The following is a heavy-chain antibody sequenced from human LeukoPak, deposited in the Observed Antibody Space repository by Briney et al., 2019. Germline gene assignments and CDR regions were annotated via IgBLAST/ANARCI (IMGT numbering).Heavy chain of an antibody. CDR3: AGERGEEYSSGWYKTNFFYN. CDR1: GDSFTSVTNY. D-gene: IGHD6-19*01. V-gene: IGHV4-39*07. J-gene: IGHJ4*02. CDR2: GDYSGGT. Sequence: SETLSLTCTVSGDSFTSVTNYWAWIRQPPGKGLEWIASGDYSGGTYYNPSLESRVAISADMSKKQISLKLASVTGADTAVYYCAGERGEEYSSGWYKTNFFYNWGQGIRVTVSS.